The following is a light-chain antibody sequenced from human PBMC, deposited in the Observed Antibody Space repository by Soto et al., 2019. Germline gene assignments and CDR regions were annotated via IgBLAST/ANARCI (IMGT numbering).Light chain of an antibody. V-gene: IGLV2-14*01. J-gene: IGLJ2*01. CDR2: DVS. CDR1: SSDVGGYNY. CDR3: RSYTSSSTLVV. Sequence: QSVLTQPASVSGSPGQSITISCTGTSSDVGGYNYVSWYQQHPGKAPKLMIYDVSNRPSGVSNRFSGSKSGNRASLTIAGLRAEDEADYYCRSYTSSSTLVVFGGGTKLTAL.